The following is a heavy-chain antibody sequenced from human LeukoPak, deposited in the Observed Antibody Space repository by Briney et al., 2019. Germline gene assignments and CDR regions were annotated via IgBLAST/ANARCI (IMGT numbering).Heavy chain of an antibody. CDR2: IYYSGST. CDR1: GGSISSSSYY. D-gene: IGHD3-10*01. J-gene: IGHJ4*02. CDR3: ARAIYYYYGSGRFDY. Sequence: ASETLSLTCTVSGGSISSSSYYWGWIRQPPGKGLEWIGSIYYSGSTYYNPSLKSRVTISVDTSKNQFSLKLSSVTAADTAVYYCARAIYYYYGSGRFDYWGQGTLVTVSS. V-gene: IGHV4-39*01.